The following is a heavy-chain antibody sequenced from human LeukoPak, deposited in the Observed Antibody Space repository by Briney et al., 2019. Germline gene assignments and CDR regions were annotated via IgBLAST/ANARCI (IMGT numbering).Heavy chain of an antibody. CDR1: GCSFSGHW. CDR3: ARGPNSNWSGLDF. CDR2: ISPTGSTT. D-gene: IGHD6-6*01. J-gene: IGHJ4*02. V-gene: IGHV3-74*01. Sequence: GGSLRLSCIASGCSFSGHWMHWARQLPGKGLVWVSRISPTGSTTSYADSVKGRFTVSRDNAKNTPYLQVNNLRAEDTAVYYCARGPNSNWSGLDFWGQGTLLTVSS.